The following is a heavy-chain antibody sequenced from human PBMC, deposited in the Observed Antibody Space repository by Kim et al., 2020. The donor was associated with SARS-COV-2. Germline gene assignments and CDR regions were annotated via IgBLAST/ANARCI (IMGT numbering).Heavy chain of an antibody. CDR2: INHSGST. CDR1: GGSFSGYY. J-gene: IGHJ6*02. V-gene: IGHV4-34*01. D-gene: IGHD3-9*01. Sequence: SETLSLTCAVYGGSFSGYYWSWIRQPPGKGLEWIGEINHSGSTNYNPSLKSRVTISVDTSKNQFSLKLSSVTAADTAVYYCARGGLLRYFDYGMDVWGQGTTVTVSS. CDR3: ARGGLLRYFDYGMDV.